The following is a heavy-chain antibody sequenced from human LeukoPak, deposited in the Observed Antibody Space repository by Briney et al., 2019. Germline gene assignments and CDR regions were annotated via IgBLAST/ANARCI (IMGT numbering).Heavy chain of an antibody. CDR2: TYYRSKWYS. CDR1: GDSVSTNTAA. Sequence: SQTLSLTCGISGDSVSTNTAAWIWIRQSPSRGLEWLGWTYYRSKWYSEYALSVKSRITINSDTSKNQFSLHLNSVTPEDTAVYYCARDRGPGWFGPWGQGTLVTVSS. CDR3: ARDRGPGWFGP. V-gene: IGHV6-1*01. J-gene: IGHJ5*02. D-gene: IGHD3-10*01.